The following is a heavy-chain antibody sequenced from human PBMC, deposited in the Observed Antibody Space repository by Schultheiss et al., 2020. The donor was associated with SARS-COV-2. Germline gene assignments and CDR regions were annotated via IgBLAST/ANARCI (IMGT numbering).Heavy chain of an antibody. J-gene: IGHJ4*02. CDR1: GFTVSSNY. D-gene: IGHD6-13*01. CDR3: ARGSGSSRCFDY. Sequence: GESLKISCAASGFTVSSNYMSWVRQAPGKGLEWVSAISGSGGSTYYADSVKGRFTISRDNSKNTLYLQMNSLRAEDTAVYYCARGSGSSRCFDYWGQGTLVTVSS. CDR2: ISGSGGST. V-gene: IGHV3-23*01.